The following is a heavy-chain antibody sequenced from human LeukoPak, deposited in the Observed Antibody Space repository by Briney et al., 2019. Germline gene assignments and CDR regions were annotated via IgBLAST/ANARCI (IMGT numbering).Heavy chain of an antibody. CDR1: GFTFSSYG. Sequence: GGSLRLSCAASGFTFSSYGMHWVRQAPGKGLEWVAVIWYDGSNKYYADSVKGRFTISRDNSKNTLYLQMNGLRAGDTAVYYCASRYSSSSFSYWGQGTLVTVSS. J-gene: IGHJ4*02. CDR2: IWYDGSNK. D-gene: IGHD6-6*01. V-gene: IGHV3-33*01. CDR3: ASRYSSSSFSY.